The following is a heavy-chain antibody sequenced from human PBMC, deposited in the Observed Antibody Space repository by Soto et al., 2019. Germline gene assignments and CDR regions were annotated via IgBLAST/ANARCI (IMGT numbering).Heavy chain of an antibody. CDR3: ARDRLVPCGYGMAV. CDR1: GFTFRSYG. CDR2: IWFDGSKK. Sequence: QMQLVESGGGVVQPGRSLRLSCAASGFTFRSYGIHWVHQAPGKGLEWVALIWFDGSKKYYVDSVKGRFAVSRDNSKNTLYLQMNSLRVEDTAVYYCARDRLVPCGYGMAVWGQGTTVTVSS. J-gene: IGHJ6*02. V-gene: IGHV3-33*01. D-gene: IGHD2-2*01.